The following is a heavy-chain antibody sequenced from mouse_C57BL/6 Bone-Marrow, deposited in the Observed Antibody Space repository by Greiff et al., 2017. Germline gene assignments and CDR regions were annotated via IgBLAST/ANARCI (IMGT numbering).Heavy chain of an antibody. CDR3: AREGGLRPYYYAMDY. V-gene: IGHV1-26*01. J-gene: IGHJ4*01. Sequence: EVQLQQSGPELVKPGASVKISCKASGYTFTDYYMNWVKQSHGKSLEWIGDINPNNGGTSYNQKFKGKATLTVDESSSTAYMELRSLTSEDSAVYYCAREGGLRPYYYAMDYWGQGTSVTVSS. CDR1: GYTFTDYY. D-gene: IGHD2-4*01. CDR2: INPNNGGT.